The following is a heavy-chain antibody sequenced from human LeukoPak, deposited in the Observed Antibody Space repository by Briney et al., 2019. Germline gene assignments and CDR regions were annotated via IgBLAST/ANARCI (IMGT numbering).Heavy chain of an antibody. CDR1: GYTFTGYY. V-gene: IGHV1-2*06. J-gene: IGHJ6*03. CDR3: ARDKGRYYYYYMDV. Sequence: GASVKVSCKASGYTFTGYYMHWVRQAPGQGLEWMGRINPNSGGTNYAQKFQGRVTMTRDTSISTAYMELSRLRSDDTAVYYCARDKGRYYYYYMDVWGKGTTVTVSS. CDR2: INPNSGGT.